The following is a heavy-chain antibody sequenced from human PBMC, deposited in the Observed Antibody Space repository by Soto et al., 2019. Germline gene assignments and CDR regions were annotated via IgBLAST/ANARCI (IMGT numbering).Heavy chain of an antibody. CDR1: GFTFSDHF. V-gene: IGHV3-11*06. CDR3: ARGGRHHPSPNSDF. J-gene: IGHJ4*02. Sequence: QVELVESGGGLVKPGGSLRLSCAASGFTFSDHFMTWIRQSPGKGLEWVSYMSMKSSTTNYEDSVNGRFTISRDNAKNSLFLQMDNVRVEDTAVYYCARGGRHHPSPNSDFWGQGTLVTVSS. D-gene: IGHD2-2*01. CDR2: MSMKSSTT.